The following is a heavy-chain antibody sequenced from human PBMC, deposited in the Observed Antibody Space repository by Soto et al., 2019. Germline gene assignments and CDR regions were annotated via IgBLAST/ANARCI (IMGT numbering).Heavy chain of an antibody. D-gene: IGHD4-17*01. CDR1: GGSISSYY. V-gene: IGHV4-59*01. CDR3: AREGGIYGDHQAGFDP. J-gene: IGHJ5*02. Sequence: QVQLQESGPGLVKPSETLSLTCTVSGGSISSYYWSWIRQPPGKGLEWIGYIYYSGSTNYNPSLKSRVTLSVDTSKNQFSLKLSSVTAADTAVYYCAREGGIYGDHQAGFDPWGQGTLVTVSS. CDR2: IYYSGST.